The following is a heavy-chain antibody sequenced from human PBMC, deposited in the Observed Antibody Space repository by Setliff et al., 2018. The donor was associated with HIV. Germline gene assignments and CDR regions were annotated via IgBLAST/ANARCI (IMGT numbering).Heavy chain of an antibody. CDR3: AIFFVTSVTTQDH. Sequence: SETLSLTCAMYGDSFGDFYWNWIHQAPGKGLEWIVELNDRGHSNYNPSLKSRVTISQDTSKRQFSLRMTSVTAADTAVYYCAIFFVTSVTTQDHWGQGTLVTVSS. CDR1: GDSFGDFY. D-gene: IGHD4-17*01. CDR2: LNDRGHS. V-gene: IGHV4-34*01. J-gene: IGHJ4*02.